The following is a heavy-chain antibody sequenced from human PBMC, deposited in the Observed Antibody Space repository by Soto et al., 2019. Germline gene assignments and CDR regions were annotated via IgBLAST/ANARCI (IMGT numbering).Heavy chain of an antibody. CDR2: IIPAFDKA. D-gene: IGHD3-16*01. J-gene: IGHJ3*01. CDR3: ARLRRDWGDAFDL. CDR1: GGPFGSSA. Sequence: QVQLVQSGADVKKPGSSVKVSCKTSGGPFGSSAISWVRQAPAQGLEWMGEIIPAFDKANYAQNFQGRLTITADEPTGTVFMQLSSLRSEDTAVYFCARLRRDWGDAFDLWGLGTFVTVSS. V-gene: IGHV1-69*01.